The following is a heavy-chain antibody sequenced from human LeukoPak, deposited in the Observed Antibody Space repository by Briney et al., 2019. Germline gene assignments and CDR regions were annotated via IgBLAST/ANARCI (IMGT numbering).Heavy chain of an antibody. CDR1: GGSISSYY. Sequence: PSETLSLTCTVSGGSISSYYWSWLRQPAGKGLEWIGRIYTSGSTNYNPSLKSRVTISVDTSKNQFSLKLSSVTAADTAVYYCARVGSSWYGSAFDYWGQGTLVTVSS. CDR2: IYTSGST. J-gene: IGHJ4*02. V-gene: IGHV4-4*07. CDR3: ARVGSSWYGSAFDY. D-gene: IGHD6-13*01.